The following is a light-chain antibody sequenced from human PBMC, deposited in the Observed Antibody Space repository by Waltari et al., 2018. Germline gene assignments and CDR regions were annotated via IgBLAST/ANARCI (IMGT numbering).Light chain of an antibody. V-gene: IGLV2-23*01. CDR2: ESS. CDR1: NSDAGSYNL. CDR3: CSYAGSTTFYV. J-gene: IGLJ1*01. Sequence: QSALTQPASVSGSPGQSITISCTGTNSDAGSYNLVSWYQQHPGKAPKLMIYESSDRPSGVSKRFSGSKSGDTASLTISGVQAADEADYYCCSYAGSTTFYVFGTGTKVTVL.